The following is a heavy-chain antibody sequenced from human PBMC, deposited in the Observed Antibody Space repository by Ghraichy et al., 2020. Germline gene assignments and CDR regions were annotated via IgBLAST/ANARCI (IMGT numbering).Heavy chain of an antibody. CDR1: GFTFSDFA. V-gene: IGHV3-23*01. CDR3: AKNRGYSYYYAMDV. J-gene: IGHJ6*02. Sequence: GGSLRLSCAASGFTFSDFAMNWVRQAPGKGLEWVSSIGSSGSTTYYADSVKGRFTISRDNSKNTLYLQMNSLRAEDTAIYYCAKNRGYSYYYAMDVWGQGTTVTVSS. D-gene: IGHD5-18*01. CDR2: IGSSGSTT.